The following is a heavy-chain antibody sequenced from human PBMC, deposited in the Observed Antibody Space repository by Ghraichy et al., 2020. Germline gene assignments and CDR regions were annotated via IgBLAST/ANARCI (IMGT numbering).Heavy chain of an antibody. J-gene: IGHJ4*02. Sequence: SETLSLTCTVSGASVSRGSDYWSWIRQAPGKGLEWIGYIHNSGSTNYNPSLKSRVTMSMNTSKNQFSLNLNSVTTADTAVYYCARDSTGWYVKRFDFWGQGSLVIVSA. V-gene: IGHV4-61*01. CDR3: ARDSTGWYVKRFDF. CDR1: GASVSRGSDY. D-gene: IGHD6-19*01. CDR2: IHNSGST.